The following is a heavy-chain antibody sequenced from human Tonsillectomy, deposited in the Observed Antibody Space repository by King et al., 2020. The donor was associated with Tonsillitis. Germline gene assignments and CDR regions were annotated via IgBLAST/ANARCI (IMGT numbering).Heavy chain of an antibody. V-gene: IGHV5-51*01. CDR1: GYTFTSYW. J-gene: IGHJ3*01. CDR3: ARRLVGATATFDV. D-gene: IGHD1-26*01. CDR2: IYPGDSDT. Sequence: VQLVESGAELKKPGESLMISCETSGYTFTSYWIGWVRQMPGKGLEWVGVIYPGDSDTKYSPSFEGHVTIPVATSIRTAYLQWSSLRASDTAMYYCARRLVGATATFDVWGQGTMVTVSS.